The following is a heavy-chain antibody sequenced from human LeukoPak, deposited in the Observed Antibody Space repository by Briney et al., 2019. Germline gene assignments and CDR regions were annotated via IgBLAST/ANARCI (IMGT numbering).Heavy chain of an antibody. CDR1: GLTFSSYG. Sequence: GRSLTLSCAASGLTFSSYGMHWVRQAPGKGLEWVAVIWYDGSNKYYADSAKGRFTISRDNSKNTLYLQKNRLRAEDTAVYYCAKGEKSYYYDSSGYPYYWGQGTLVTVSS. J-gene: IGHJ4*02. D-gene: IGHD3-22*01. V-gene: IGHV3-33*06. CDR3: AKGEKSYYYDSSGYPYY. CDR2: IWYDGSNK.